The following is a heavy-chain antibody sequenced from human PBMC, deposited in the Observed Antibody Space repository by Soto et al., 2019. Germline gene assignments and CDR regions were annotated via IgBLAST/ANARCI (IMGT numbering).Heavy chain of an antibody. D-gene: IGHD2-21*02. CDR1: RFTFGSYA. CDR3: AKAARDCGGDCYSSYFDS. Sequence: GGSLRVSCSASRFTFGSYAMSWVRQAPGKGLEWVSGITGNAANTVYADSVKGRFTISRDNSKNALYLQLNSLRAEDTAVYFCAKAARDCGGDCYSSYFDSWGQGALVTVSS. V-gene: IGHV3-23*01. CDR2: ITGNAANT. J-gene: IGHJ4*02.